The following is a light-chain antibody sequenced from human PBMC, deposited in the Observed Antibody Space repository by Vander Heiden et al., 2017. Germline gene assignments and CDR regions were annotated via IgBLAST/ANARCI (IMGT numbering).Light chain of an antibody. V-gene: IGLV2-14*03. J-gene: IGLJ1*01. Sequence: SALTQPASVSGSPGQSITISCTGTSSDVGAYDYVSWYQHRPGKAPNLIIYDVSTRPSGVSDRFSGSKSGITASLSISGVQAEDEADYYCNSYTTKNTLVFGSGT. CDR1: SSDVGAYDY. CDR3: NSYTTKNTLV. CDR2: DVS.